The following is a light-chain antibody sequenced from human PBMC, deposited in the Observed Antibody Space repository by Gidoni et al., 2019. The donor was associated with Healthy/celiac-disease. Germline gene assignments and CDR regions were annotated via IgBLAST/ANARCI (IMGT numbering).Light chain of an antibody. CDR3: QQYNNWPYT. Sequence: IVMTQSPATLSVSPGESATLSCRASQSGSSNLAWYQQKPGQGPRLLIYDASISATGSPARLRGSGAGTEFTLTISSLPSEDFAVYYCQQYNNWPYTFGQGTKLEI. CDR1: QSGSSN. J-gene: IGKJ2*01. V-gene: IGKV3-15*01. CDR2: DAS.